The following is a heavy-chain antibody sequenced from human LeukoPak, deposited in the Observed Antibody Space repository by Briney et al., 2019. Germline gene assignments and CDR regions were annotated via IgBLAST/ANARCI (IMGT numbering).Heavy chain of an antibody. CDR2: INPNSGGT. J-gene: IGHJ6*03. CDR1: GYTFTGYY. Sequence: ASVKVSCKASGYTFTGYYMHWVRQAPGQGLEWMGWINPNSGGTNYAQKFQGRVTMTRDTSISTAYMGLSRLRSDDTAVYYCAGGRSPFIAAAGQSRKWESYYYYYMDVWGKGTTVTVSS. D-gene: IGHD6-13*01. V-gene: IGHV1-2*02. CDR3: AGGRSPFIAAAGQSRKWESYYYYYMDV.